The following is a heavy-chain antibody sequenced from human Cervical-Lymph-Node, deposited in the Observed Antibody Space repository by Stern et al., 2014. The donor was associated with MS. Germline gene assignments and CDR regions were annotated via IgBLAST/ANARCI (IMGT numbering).Heavy chain of an antibody. D-gene: IGHD6-19*01. CDR1: GYSFTTYW. J-gene: IGHJ1*01. V-gene: IGHV5-51*01. CDR2: LYHGGPDI. CDR3: ARPSNSGLFFQH. Sequence: EVQLVESGAEVKKPGESLQISCKGSGYSFTTYWIAWVRQMPGRGLEWVGLLYHGGPDIRYNPSFQGPVTISADTSISTAYLHWSSLKASDTAIYYCARPSNSGLFFQHWGQGTLVTVSS.